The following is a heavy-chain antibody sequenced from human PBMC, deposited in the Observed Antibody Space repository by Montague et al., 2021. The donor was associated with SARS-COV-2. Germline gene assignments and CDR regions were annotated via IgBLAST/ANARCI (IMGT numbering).Heavy chain of an antibody. Sequence: PALGKPTQTLTLTYTFSGFSLSTSGMCVSWIRQPPGKALEWLALIDWDDDKYYSTSLKTRLTISKDTSKNQVVLTMTNMDPVDTATYYCARISAWYSSGWSAFDYWGQGTLVTVSS. D-gene: IGHD6-19*01. V-gene: IGHV2-70*01. CDR3: ARISAWYSSGWSAFDY. CDR2: IDWDDDK. J-gene: IGHJ4*02. CDR1: GFSLSTSGMC.